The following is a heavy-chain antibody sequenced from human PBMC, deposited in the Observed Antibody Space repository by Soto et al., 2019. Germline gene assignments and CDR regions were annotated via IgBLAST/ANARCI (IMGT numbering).Heavy chain of an antibody. D-gene: IGHD3-22*01. V-gene: IGHV4-4*02. CDR2: IYHSGST. CDR1: GGSISSSNW. Sequence: SETLSLTCAVSGGSISSSNWWSWVRQPPGKGLEWIGEIYHSGSTNYNPSLKSRVTISVDKSKNQFSLKLSSVTAADTAVYYCARMNYYDSSGYQNWFDPWGQGTLVPVSS. CDR3: ARMNYYDSSGYQNWFDP. J-gene: IGHJ5*02.